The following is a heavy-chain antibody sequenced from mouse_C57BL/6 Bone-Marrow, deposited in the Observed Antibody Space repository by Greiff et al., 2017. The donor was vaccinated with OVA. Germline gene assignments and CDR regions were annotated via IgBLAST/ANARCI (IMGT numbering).Heavy chain of an antibody. CDR2: INPNYGST. J-gene: IGHJ4*01. CDR3: ARSDFGSSGERDALDY. D-gene: IGHD1-1*01. CDR1: GYSFTDSY. Sequence: EVQLQQSGPELVKPGASVKLSCKASGYSFTDSYMNWVKQSHGKSLEWIGVINPNYGSTSYNQQFKGKATLTVDQSSSTAYMQLNSLTSEDSAVYYCARSDFGSSGERDALDYWGQGTSVTVSS. V-gene: IGHV1-39*01.